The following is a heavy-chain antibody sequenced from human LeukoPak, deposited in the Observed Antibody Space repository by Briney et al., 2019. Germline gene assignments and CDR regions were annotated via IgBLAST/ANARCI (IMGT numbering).Heavy chain of an antibody. CDR1: GFTVSSNF. CDR3: AKDPRPAATVNYSIDY. Sequence: PGGSLRLSCAASGFTVSSNFMSWVRQAPGKGLEWVSLLYSDGSTYYADSVKGRFTISRDNSKNTLYLQMNSLRAEDTAVYYCAKDPRPAATVNYSIDYWGQGTLVTVSS. J-gene: IGHJ4*02. V-gene: IGHV3-66*02. CDR2: LYSDGST. D-gene: IGHD2-15*01.